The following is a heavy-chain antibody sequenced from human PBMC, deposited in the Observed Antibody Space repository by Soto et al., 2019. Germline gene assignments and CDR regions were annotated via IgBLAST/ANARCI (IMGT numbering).Heavy chain of an antibody. CDR2: IIPIFGTA. CDR3: ARYGGSYSGGMDH. J-gene: IGHJ4*02. Sequence: QVQLVQSGAEVKKPGSSVNVSCKASGGTFSSYSINWVRQAPGQGLEWMGEIIPIFGTANYAQKFQGRVTITADESTSTTDKELRSLRSWDTGVYYCARYGGSYSGGMDHWGQGTLVTASS. V-gene: IGHV1-69*01. CDR1: GGTFSSYS. D-gene: IGHD1-26*01.